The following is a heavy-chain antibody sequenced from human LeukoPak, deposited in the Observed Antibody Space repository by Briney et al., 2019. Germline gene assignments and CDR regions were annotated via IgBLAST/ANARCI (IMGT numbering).Heavy chain of an antibody. CDR3: ARWQQLGRFFDY. CDR1: GGSISSSSYY. D-gene: IGHD6-13*01. J-gene: IGHJ4*02. V-gene: IGHV4-39*01. CDR2: IYYSGST. Sequence: SETLSLTCTVSGGSISSSSYYWGWILQPPGKGLEWIGSIYYSGSTYYNPSLKSRVTISVDTSKNQFSLKLSSVTAADTAVYYCARWQQLGRFFDYWGQGTLVTVSS.